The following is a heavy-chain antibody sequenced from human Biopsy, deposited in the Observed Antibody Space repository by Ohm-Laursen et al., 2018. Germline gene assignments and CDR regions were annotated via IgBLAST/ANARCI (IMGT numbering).Heavy chain of an antibody. D-gene: IGHD2/OR15-2a*01. CDR3: ARATNSTGWPYSYFYGMDV. CDR1: GGSISSDY. CDR2: IYYSGST. V-gene: IGHV4-59*01. Sequence: GTLSLTCTVSGGSISSDYWSWIRQTPGKGLEWIGYIYYSGSTNYNPSLKSRVTISVDTSKNQFSLRLSSVTAADTAVYYCARATNSTGWPYSYFYGMDVWGQGTTVTVSS. J-gene: IGHJ6*02.